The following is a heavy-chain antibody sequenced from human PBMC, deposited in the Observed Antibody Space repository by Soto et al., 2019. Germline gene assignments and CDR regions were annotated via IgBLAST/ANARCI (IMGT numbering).Heavy chain of an antibody. CDR3: ARGEHYDYVWGSQVQGFDY. CDR1: GGSISSSSYY. D-gene: IGHD3-16*01. V-gene: IGHV4-39*07. J-gene: IGHJ4*02. CDR2: IYYSGST. Sequence: SETLSLTCTVSGGSISSSSYYWGWIRQPPGKGLEWIGSIYYSGSTYYNPSLKSRVTISVDTSKNQFSLKLSSVTAADTAVYYCARGEHYDYVWGSQVQGFDYWGQGTLVTVSS.